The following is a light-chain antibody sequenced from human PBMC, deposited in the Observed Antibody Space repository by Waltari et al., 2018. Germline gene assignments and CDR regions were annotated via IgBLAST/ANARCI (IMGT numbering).Light chain of an antibody. V-gene: IGKV3-20*01. CDR1: QSVSSNY. Sequence: EIVLPQSPGTLSLSPGERATLSCRASQSVSSNYLAWYQQKPGQPPRLLIYGASSRATGIPDRFSGSGSGTDFTLTISRLEPEDFAVYYCQQYGSSPFAFGPGTKVDIK. CDR3: QQYGSSPFA. J-gene: IGKJ3*01. CDR2: GAS.